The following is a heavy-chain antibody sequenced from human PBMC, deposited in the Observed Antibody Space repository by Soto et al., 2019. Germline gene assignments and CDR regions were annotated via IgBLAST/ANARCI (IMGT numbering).Heavy chain of an antibody. CDR1: GYTFTNVG. V-gene: IGHV1-18*01. J-gene: IGHJ4*02. D-gene: IGHD3-16*01. CDR3: ARGGTPIDY. CDR2: ISAYNGNT. Sequence: QVQLVQSGAEVKKPGASVKVSCKASGYTFTNVGISWVRQAPGQGLEWIGWISAYNGNTNNAQRVQGRVTMTTDTSTGTAYMELRSLRSQDTAVYYSARGGTPIDYWGQGTLVTVS.